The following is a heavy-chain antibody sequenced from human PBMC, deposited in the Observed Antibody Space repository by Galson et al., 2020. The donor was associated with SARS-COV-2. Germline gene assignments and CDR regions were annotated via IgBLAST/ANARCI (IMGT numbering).Heavy chain of an antibody. D-gene: IGHD3-16*01. CDR1: GGPISSSSYY. Sequence: SETLSLTCTVSGGPISSSSYYWGWIRQPPGKGPEWIGSISYSGSTYYNPSLKSRVTISVDTSKNQFSLKLSSVTAADTAVYYCARDNYDANEIDYWGQGTLVTVSS. CDR3: ARDNYDANEIDY. V-gene: IGHV4-39*07. J-gene: IGHJ4*02. CDR2: ISYSGST.